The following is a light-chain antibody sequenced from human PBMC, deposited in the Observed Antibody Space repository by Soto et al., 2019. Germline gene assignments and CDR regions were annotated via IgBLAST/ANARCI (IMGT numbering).Light chain of an antibody. CDR1: QSISRN. Sequence: DIQLTQSQSSLSPSVGDRITLSCRASQSISRNLNWYQQMPGKAPSLLIYAARDLQSGVPGRFSGSGSGTEFNLTISSLQPEDLATYYCQQSHSTPYTFGQGTKLEI. CDR3: QQSHSTPYT. CDR2: AAR. V-gene: IGKV1-39*01. J-gene: IGKJ2*01.